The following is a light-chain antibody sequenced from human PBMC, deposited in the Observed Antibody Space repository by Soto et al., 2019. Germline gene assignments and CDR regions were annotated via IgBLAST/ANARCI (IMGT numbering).Light chain of an antibody. CDR3: TSYAGGNNV. CDR2: EVN. V-gene: IGLV2-8*01. Sequence: ALTQPPSASGSPGQSITISCTGTSSDVGGYNFVSWYQQYPGKVPKLMVYEVNKRPSGVPDRFSGSKSGNTASLTVSGLQAEDEADYYCTSYAGGNNVFGTGTKLTVL. J-gene: IGLJ1*01. CDR1: SSDVGGYNF.